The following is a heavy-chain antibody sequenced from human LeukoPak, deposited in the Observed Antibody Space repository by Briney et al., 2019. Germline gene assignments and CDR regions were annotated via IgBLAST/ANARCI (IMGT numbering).Heavy chain of an antibody. CDR1: GFTFSSYS. V-gene: IGHV3-48*04. CDR2: ISSSSSTI. CDR3: ARDILTVFDY. Sequence: GGSLRLSCAASGFTFSSYSMNWVRQAPGKGLEWVSYISSSSSTIYYADSVKGRFTISRDNAKNSLYLQMNSLRAEDTAVYYCARDILTVFDYWGQGTLVTVSS. D-gene: IGHD3-9*01. J-gene: IGHJ4*02.